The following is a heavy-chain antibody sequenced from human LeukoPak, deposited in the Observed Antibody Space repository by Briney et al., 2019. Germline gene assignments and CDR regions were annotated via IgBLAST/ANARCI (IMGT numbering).Heavy chain of an antibody. J-gene: IGHJ6*03. D-gene: IGHD2-2*01. V-gene: IGHV3-23*01. Sequence: GGSLRLSCAVSGFTFSYYGMSWVRQAPGKGLEWVSAISGSGGSTYYADSVKGRFTISRDNSKNTLYLQMNSLRAEDTAVYYCAKEGRYCSSTSCYVYYYYMDVWGKGTTVTISS. CDR2: ISGSGGST. CDR1: GFTFSYYG. CDR3: AKEGRYCSSTSCYVYYYYMDV.